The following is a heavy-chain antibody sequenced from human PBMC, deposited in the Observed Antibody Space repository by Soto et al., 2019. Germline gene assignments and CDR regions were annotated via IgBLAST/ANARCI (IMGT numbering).Heavy chain of an antibody. CDR3: SRDGTLGLLRSFDY. J-gene: IGHJ4*02. CDR2: INPSGGRT. V-gene: IGHV1-46*01. CDR1: GYTVTSYY. Sequence: QVQLVQSGAEVKKPGASVKVSCKAAGYTVTSYYMHWVRQAPGQVLEWLGIINPSGGRTSYAQTFQGRVTMTRDTSTSKVYMDLSSLRSEDTAVDYYSRDGTLGLLRSFDYWGQGTLVTVSS. D-gene: IGHD2-21*01.